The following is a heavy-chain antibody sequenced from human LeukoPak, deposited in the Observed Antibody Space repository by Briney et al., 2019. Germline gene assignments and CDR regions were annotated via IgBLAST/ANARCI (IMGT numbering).Heavy chain of an antibody. CDR3: ARGLLWFGEPTLDY. Sequence: ASVKVSCKASGYTFTGYYMHWVRQAPGQGLEWMGCINPNSGGTNYAQKFQGWVTMTRDTSISTAYMELSRLRSDDTAVYYCARGLLWFGEPTLDYWGQGTLVTVSS. CDR2: INPNSGGT. D-gene: IGHD3-10*01. J-gene: IGHJ4*02. CDR1: GYTFTGYY. V-gene: IGHV1-2*04.